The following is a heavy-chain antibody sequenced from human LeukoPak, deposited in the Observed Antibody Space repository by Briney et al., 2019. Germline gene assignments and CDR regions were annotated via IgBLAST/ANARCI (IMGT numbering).Heavy chain of an antibody. CDR2: ISGSGGNT. CDR3: AKSHGRWCFHY. CDR1: EFTFSSYA. J-gene: IGHJ4*02. V-gene: IGHV3-23*01. Sequence: QPGRSLRLSCAASEFTFSSYAMSWVRQAPGKGLEWVSAISGSGGNTYYADSVKGRFTISRDSSKNTLYLQMNNLRAEDTAVYYCAKSHGRWCFHYWGQGTLVTVSS. D-gene: IGHD4-23*01.